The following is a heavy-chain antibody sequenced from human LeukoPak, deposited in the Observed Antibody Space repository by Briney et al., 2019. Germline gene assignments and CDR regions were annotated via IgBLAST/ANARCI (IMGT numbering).Heavy chain of an antibody. J-gene: IGHJ4*02. CDR2: INPSGGSA. V-gene: IGHV1-46*01. D-gene: IGHD5-12*01. Sequence: ASVKVSCKASGYTFTKNAINWVRQAPGQGLEWMAIINPSGGSASYAQKFQGRVTITTDESTSTAYMELSSLRSEDTAVYYCARAIRGYSDYWGQGTLVTVSS. CDR1: GYTFTKNA. CDR3: ARAIRGYSDY.